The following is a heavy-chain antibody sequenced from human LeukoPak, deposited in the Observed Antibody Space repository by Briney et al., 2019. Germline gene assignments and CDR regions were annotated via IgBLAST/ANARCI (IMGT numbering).Heavy chain of an antibody. Sequence: SVKVSCKASGGTSSSYAISWVRQAPGQGLEWMGGIIPIFGTANYAQKFQGRVTITTDESTSTAYMELSSLRSEDTAVYYCARDLGASNWFDPWGQGTLVTVSS. CDR1: GGTSSSYA. J-gene: IGHJ5*02. V-gene: IGHV1-69*05. CDR2: IIPIFGTA. D-gene: IGHD3-16*01. CDR3: ARDLGASNWFDP.